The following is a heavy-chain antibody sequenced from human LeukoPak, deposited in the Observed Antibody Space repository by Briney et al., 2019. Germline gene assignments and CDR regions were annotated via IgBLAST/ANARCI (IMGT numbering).Heavy chain of an antibody. Sequence: LRLSCAASRFTFSSYGMHWVRQAPGKGLEWLARIDWDDDKYYNTSLKTRLTISKDTSKNQVVLRMTNMDPVDTGTYYCARSGYSSAWWLDYWGQGSLVTVPS. J-gene: IGHJ4*02. CDR1: RFTFSSYGMH. CDR2: IDWDDDK. V-gene: IGHV2-70*04. CDR3: ARSGYSSAWWLDY. D-gene: IGHD6-19*01.